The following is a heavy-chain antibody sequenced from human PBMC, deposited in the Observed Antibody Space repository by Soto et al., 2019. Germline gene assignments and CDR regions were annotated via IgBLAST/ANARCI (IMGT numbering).Heavy chain of an antibody. CDR1: GFTFSSYT. V-gene: IGHV3-21*01. Sequence: PGGSLRLSCAASGFTFSSYTMDWVRQAPGKGLQWVSSISTTSSYIYYADSVKGRFAISRDNTQNSLYLQMNSLRAEDTAVYYCARGAIRGYSYGYSDYWGQGTLVTVSS. D-gene: IGHD5-18*01. CDR3: ARGAIRGYSYGYSDY. J-gene: IGHJ4*02. CDR2: ISTTSSYI.